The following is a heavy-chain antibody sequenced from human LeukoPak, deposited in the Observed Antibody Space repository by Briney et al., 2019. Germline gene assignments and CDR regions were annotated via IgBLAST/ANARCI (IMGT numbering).Heavy chain of an antibody. D-gene: IGHD5-18*01. CDR3: ASGVERYGYSYGLDAFDI. CDR2: INPNSGGT. CDR1: GYTFTGYY. Sequence: GASVKVSCKASGYTFTGYYIHWVRQAPGQGLEWMGWINPNSGGTNYAQKFQGRVTMTRDTSISTAYMELSRLRSDDTAVYYCASGVERYGYSYGLDAFDIWGQGTMVTVSS. J-gene: IGHJ3*02. V-gene: IGHV1-2*02.